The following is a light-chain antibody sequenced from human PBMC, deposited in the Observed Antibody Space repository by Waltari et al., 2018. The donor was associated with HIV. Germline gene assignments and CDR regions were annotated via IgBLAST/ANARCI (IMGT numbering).Light chain of an antibody. Sequence: QSALTQPASVSGSPGQSITISCTGTSSDVGSYNLVSWYQQYPGKAPQLMIYEVNKRPSGISNRFSGSKSGNTASLTISGLQAEDEADYYCCSYAGSRRVFGTGTKVTVL. CDR2: EVN. CDR1: SSDVGSYNL. V-gene: IGLV2-23*02. CDR3: CSYAGSRRV. J-gene: IGLJ1*01.